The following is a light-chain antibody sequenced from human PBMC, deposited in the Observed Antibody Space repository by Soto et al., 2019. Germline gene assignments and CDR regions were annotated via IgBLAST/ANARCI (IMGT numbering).Light chain of an antibody. J-gene: IGLJ1*01. V-gene: IGLV1-40*01. CDR3: QSYDSSLSGYV. Sequence: QLVLTQPPSVSEAPGQRVTISCTGSSSNIGAGYEAHWYQQVPGTAPKLLIYENNNRPSGVPDRFSGSKSGTSASLAITGLQAEDEAEYYCQSYDSSLSGYVFGTGTTVTVL. CDR2: ENN. CDR1: SSNIGAGYE.